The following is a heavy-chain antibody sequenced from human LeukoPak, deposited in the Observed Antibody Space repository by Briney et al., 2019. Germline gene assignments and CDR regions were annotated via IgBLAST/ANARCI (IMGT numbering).Heavy chain of an antibody. CDR3: ARYNWNDGFFDY. V-gene: IGHV1-2*02. J-gene: IGHJ4*02. CDR2: INPDSGGT. Sequence: ASVKVSCKASGYTFTGYYLHWVRQAPGQGLEWVAWINPDSGGTNYAQNFQGRVAMTRDTSISTAYMEVSRLRSDDTAVYYCARYNWNDGFFDYWGQGTLVAVSS. D-gene: IGHD1-1*01. CDR1: GYTFTGYY.